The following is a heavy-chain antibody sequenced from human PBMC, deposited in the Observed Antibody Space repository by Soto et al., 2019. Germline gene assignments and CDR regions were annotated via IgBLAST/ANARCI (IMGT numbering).Heavy chain of an antibody. V-gene: IGHV3-23*01. CDR1: GFTFSSYA. D-gene: IGHD3-10*02. CDR3: AKDPSLPCSGSYYIVWYFPH. Sequence: EVQLLESGGGLVQPGGSLRLSCAASGFTFSSYAMSWVRQAPGKGLEWVSAISGSGGSTYYADSVKGRFTISRDNSKNTRYLQMNSLRAEDTALYDCAKDPSLPCSGSYYIVWYFPHWGQGTLVTVSS. CDR2: ISGSGGST. J-gene: IGHJ1*01.